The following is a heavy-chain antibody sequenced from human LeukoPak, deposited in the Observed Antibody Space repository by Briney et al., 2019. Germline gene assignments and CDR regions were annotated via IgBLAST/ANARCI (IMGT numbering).Heavy chain of an antibody. V-gene: IGHV1-69*06. D-gene: IGHD3-22*01. Sequence: SVKVSCKASGGTFSSYAISWVRQAPGQGLEWMGGIIPIFGTANYAQKFQGRVTITADKSTSTAYMELSSLRSEDTAVYYCTTTYYYDSSGYPALGAFDIWGQGTMVTVSS. CDR3: TTTYYYDSSGYPALGAFDI. CDR2: IIPIFGTA. J-gene: IGHJ3*02. CDR1: GGTFSSYA.